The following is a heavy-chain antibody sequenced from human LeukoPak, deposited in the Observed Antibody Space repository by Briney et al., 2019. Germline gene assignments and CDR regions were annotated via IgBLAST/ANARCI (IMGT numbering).Heavy chain of an antibody. CDR1: GFTFSSYS. V-gene: IGHV3-21*04. CDR3: AKDKVGGYDFGYFDY. CDR2: ISSSSYI. Sequence: GGSLRLSCAASGFTFSSYSMNWVRQAPGKGLEWVSSISSSSYIYYADSVKGRFTISRDNAKNSLYLQMNSLRAEDMALYYCAKDKVGGYDFGYFDYWGQGTLVSVSS. D-gene: IGHD5-12*01. J-gene: IGHJ4*02.